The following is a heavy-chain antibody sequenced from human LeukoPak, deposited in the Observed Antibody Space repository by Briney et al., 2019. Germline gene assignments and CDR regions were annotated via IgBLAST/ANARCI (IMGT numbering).Heavy chain of an antibody. CDR2: IYYSGST. CDR3: ARQIYTSGYYFYFDY. CDR1: GGSISSSRYY. D-gene: IGHD3-22*01. Sequence: PSETLSLTCTVSGGSISSSRYYWGCLRPPPGKGLEGFGSIYYSGSTYYNPSLKNRVTISVDTSKNQFSLKLSSVTAADTAVYYCARQIYTSGYYFYFDYWGQGTLVTVSS. J-gene: IGHJ4*02. V-gene: IGHV4-39*01.